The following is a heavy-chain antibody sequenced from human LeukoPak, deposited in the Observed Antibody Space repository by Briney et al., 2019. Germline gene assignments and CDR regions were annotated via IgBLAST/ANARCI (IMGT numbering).Heavy chain of an antibody. J-gene: IGHJ4*02. CDR2: IYPSGST. Sequence: KPSETLSLTCTVSGGSIRSYYWTWIRQPAGKGLEWIGRIYPSGSTNYNPSLKSRVTMSVDTSKNQFSLKLSSVTAADTAVYYCARENSGSYREFDYWGQGTLVTVSS. CDR1: GGSIRSYY. CDR3: ARENSGSYREFDY. V-gene: IGHV4-4*07. D-gene: IGHD1-26*01.